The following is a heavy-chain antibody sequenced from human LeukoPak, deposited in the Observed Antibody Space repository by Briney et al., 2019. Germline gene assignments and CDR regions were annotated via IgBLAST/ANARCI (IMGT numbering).Heavy chain of an antibody. D-gene: IGHD3-22*01. CDR1: GNPISSGDNY. Sequence: PSETLSLTCTVSGNPISSGDNYWSWIRQPAGKGLEWIGRIYTSGSTNYNPSLKSRVTISEDTSKNQFSLRLSSVTAADTAVYYCARASYSYDIKCWVPFDYWGQGTLVTVSS. CDR2: IYTSGST. CDR3: ARASYSYDIKCWVPFDY. J-gene: IGHJ4*02. V-gene: IGHV4-61*02.